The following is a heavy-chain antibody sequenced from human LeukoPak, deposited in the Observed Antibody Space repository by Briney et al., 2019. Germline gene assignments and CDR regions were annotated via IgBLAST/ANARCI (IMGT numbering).Heavy chain of an antibody. J-gene: IGHJ5*02. CDR1: GGTFSSYA. CDR2: IIPIFGTA. V-gene: IGHV1-69*05. CDR3: ARVRAYSSSWYAGYNWFDP. Sequence: SVKVSCKASGGTFSSYAISWVRLAPGQGLEWMGGIIPIFGTANYAQKFQGRVTITTDESTSTAYMELSSLRSEDTAVYYCARVRAYSSSWYAGYNWFDPWGQGTLVTVSS. D-gene: IGHD6-13*01.